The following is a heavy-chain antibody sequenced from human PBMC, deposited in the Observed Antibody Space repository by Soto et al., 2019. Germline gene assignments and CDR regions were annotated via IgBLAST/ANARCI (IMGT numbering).Heavy chain of an antibody. Sequence: PSETLSLTCTVSGGSISSYYWTWIRQPPGKGLEWIGYVYNSGSTNYNPSLKSRLTISVDTSKNQFSLKLTSVTAADTAVYYCARRIQYYYGLDVWGQGTTVTV. D-gene: IGHD5-18*01. CDR2: VYNSGST. CDR1: GGSISSYY. CDR3: ARRIQYYYGLDV. J-gene: IGHJ6*02. V-gene: IGHV4-59*08.